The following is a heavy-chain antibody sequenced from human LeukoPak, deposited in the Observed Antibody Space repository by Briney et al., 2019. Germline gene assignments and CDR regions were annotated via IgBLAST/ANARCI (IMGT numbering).Heavy chain of an antibody. J-gene: IGHJ3*02. D-gene: IGHD2-21*02. CDR2: ISYDGSNK. V-gene: IGHV3-30*18. CDR1: GFTFSSYG. Sequence: GRSLRLSCAASGFTFSSYGMHWGRQAPGKGLEWVALISYDGSNKYYANSVKGRLTISRDNPKNTLYLQMNSLTAEDTAVYYCAKLPYCGGDCYAGASDIWGQGTMVTVSS. CDR3: AKLPYCGGDCYAGASDI.